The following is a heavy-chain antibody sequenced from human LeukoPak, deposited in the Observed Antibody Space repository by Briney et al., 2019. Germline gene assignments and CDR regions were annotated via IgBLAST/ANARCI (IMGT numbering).Heavy chain of an antibody. D-gene: IGHD3-10*01. CDR1: GGTFSSYA. CDR3: ARDRGGYFYY. Sequence: AASVKVSCKASGGTFSSYAISWVRQAPGQGLEWMGGIIPIFGTANYAQKFQGRVTITTDESTSTAYMELSSLRSEDTAVYYCARDRGGYFYYWGQGTLVTVSS. CDR2: IIPIFGTA. J-gene: IGHJ4*02. V-gene: IGHV1-69*05.